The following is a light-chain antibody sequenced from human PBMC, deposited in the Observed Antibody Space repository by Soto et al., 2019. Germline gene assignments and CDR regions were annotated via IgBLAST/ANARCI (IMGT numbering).Light chain of an antibody. CDR3: QQYGSSPIT. J-gene: IGKJ5*01. CDR2: GAS. CDR1: QSVSSSY. Sequence: EIVLTQSPGTLSLSPGERATLSCRASQSVSSSYLAWYQQKPGQAPRLLIYGASSRTTCIPDRFSGSGSGTDFTLTISRLEPEDCAVYYCQQYGSSPITFGQGTRLEIK. V-gene: IGKV3-20*01.